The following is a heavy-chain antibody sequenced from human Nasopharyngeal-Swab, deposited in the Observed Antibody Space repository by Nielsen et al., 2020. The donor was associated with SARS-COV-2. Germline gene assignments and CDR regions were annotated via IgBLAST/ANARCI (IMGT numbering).Heavy chain of an antibody. V-gene: IGHV4-61*06. D-gene: IGHD3-10*01. Sequence: WIRQPPGKGLEWIGYIYYSGSTNYNPSLKSRVTISVDTSKNQFSLELSSVTAADTAVYYCASGEENNWFDPWGQGTLVTVSS. CDR3: ASGEENNWFDP. J-gene: IGHJ5*02. CDR2: IYYSGST.